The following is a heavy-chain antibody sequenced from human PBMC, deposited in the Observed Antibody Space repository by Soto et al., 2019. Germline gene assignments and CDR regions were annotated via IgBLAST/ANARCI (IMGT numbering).Heavy chain of an antibody. V-gene: IGHV1-46*01. CDR3: ARGDNDY. J-gene: IGHJ4*02. Sequence: ASVKVSCKASGYTFTNYYVQWVRQAPGQGLEWMGVIHPDGGHTTYSQRFQDRVTMTRDTFTSTIYMELSSLRSEDTAVYYCARGDNDYWGQGTLVTVSA. CDR1: GYTFTNYY. CDR2: IHPDGGHT.